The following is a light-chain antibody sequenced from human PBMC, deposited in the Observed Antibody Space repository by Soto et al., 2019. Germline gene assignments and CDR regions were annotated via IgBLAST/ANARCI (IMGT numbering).Light chain of an antibody. J-gene: IGKJ4*01. V-gene: IGKV1-33*01. CDR1: QDISNY. Sequence: DIPMTQSPSSLSASVGDRVTITCQASQDISNYLNWYQQKPGKAPKLLIYDASNLETGVPSRFSGSVSGTDFTFTISSLQPEDIATYYCQQYDNLPFTFGGRTKVEIK. CDR3: QQYDNLPFT. CDR2: DAS.